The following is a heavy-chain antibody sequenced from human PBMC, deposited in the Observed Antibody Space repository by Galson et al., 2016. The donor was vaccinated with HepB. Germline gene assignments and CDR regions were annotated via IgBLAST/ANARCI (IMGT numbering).Heavy chain of an antibody. CDR2: IKQDANEK. V-gene: IGHV3-7*01. CDR3: AKDNYYGTGSYYPYKYYGMDV. CDR1: GFTFSSYW. J-gene: IGHJ6*02. D-gene: IGHD3-10*01. Sequence: LSCAASGFTFSSYWMSWVRQAPGKGLEWVANIKQDANEKNYVGSVRGRFSISRDNAKNSLYLQMNSLRAEDTAVYYCAKDNYYGTGSYYPYKYYGMDVWGQGTTVTVSS.